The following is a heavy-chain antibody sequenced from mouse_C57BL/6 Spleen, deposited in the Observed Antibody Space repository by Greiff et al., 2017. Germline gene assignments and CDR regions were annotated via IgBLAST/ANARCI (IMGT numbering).Heavy chain of an antibody. CDR1: GYTFTDYE. Sequence: VQLQQSGAELVRPGASVTLSCKASGYTFTDYEMHWVKQTPVHGLEWIGAIDPETGGTAYNQKFKGKAILTADKSSSTACRELRSLTSEDSAVYYCTRYYYGSSYDYFDYWGKGTTLTVSS. CDR3: TRYYYGSSYDYFDY. V-gene: IGHV1-15*01. J-gene: IGHJ2*01. CDR2: IDPETGGT. D-gene: IGHD1-1*01.